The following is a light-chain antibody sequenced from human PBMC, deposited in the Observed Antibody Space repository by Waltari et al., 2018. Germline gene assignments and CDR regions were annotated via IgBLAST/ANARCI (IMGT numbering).Light chain of an antibody. Sequence: QSVLTQPPSASGTPGQRVTISCSGSSSNIGSNTVNWYQQLPGTAPKVLIYRNNQRPSGVPARFSGSRSGTSASLAISGLQSEDEADYYCAAWDDSLNGVLFGGGTKLTVL. V-gene: IGLV1-44*01. CDR2: RNN. CDR1: SSNIGSNT. CDR3: AAWDDSLNGVL. J-gene: IGLJ2*01.